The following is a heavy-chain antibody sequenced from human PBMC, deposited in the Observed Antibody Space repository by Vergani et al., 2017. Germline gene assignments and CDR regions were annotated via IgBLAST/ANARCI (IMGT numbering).Heavy chain of an antibody. J-gene: IGHJ4*02. D-gene: IGHD3-22*01. V-gene: IGHV4-31*01. CDR3: ARVRYYYDSSGYPYYFDY. CDR2: IYYSGST. Sequence: QVQLQESGPGLVKPSQTLSLTCTVSGGSISSGGYYWSWIRQHPGKGLEWIGYIYYSGSTYYNPSLKSLVTISVDTSKNQFSLKLSSVTAAVTAVYYCARVRYYYDSSGYPYYFDYWGQGTLVTVSS. CDR1: GGSISSGGYY.